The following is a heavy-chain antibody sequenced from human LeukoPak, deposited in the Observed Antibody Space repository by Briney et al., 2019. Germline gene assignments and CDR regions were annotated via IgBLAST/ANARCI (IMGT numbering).Heavy chain of an antibody. V-gene: IGHV1-18*01. D-gene: IGHD3-22*01. J-gene: IGHJ3*02. CDR2: ISAYNGNT. CDR1: GYTFTSYG. CDR3: ARDQYYDSSGYFYDAFDI. Sequence: GASVKVSCEASGYTFTSYGISWVRQAPGQGLEWMGWISAYNGNTNYAQKLQGRVTMTTDTSTSTAYMELRSLRSDDTAVYYCARDQYYDSSGYFYDAFDIWGQGQWSPSLQ.